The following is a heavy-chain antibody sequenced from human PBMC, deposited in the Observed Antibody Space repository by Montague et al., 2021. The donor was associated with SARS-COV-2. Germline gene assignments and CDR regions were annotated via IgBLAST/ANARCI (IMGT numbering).Heavy chain of an antibody. J-gene: IGHJ6*03. Sequence: ETLSLTCAVHGGSFSTYSWNWIRQPPGKGLEWIGEIHHGGSTNYNPSLKGRVTISADTSKNQFSLKLTSVAAADTAVYYCARLGDGVVPSPILGVGPYYSYYYMDVWGKGTTVTVSS. CDR1: GGSFSTYS. D-gene: IGHD3-10*01. CDR2: IHHGGST. V-gene: IGHV4-34*01. CDR3: ARLGDGVVPSPILGVGPYYSYYYMDV.